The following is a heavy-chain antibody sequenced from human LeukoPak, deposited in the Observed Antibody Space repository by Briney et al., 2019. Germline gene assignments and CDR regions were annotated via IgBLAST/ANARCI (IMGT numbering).Heavy chain of an antibody. V-gene: IGHV3-64D*06. D-gene: IGHD5-12*01. CDR2: ISSAGGTT. Sequence: GGSLRLSCAASGFTFRDYPIHWVRQAPGEGLQYVSAISSAGGTTYYADSVRGRFTISRDNSKNTLYLQMSSLRAEDTALYYCVKVGDSGYGEYYQHWGQGTLVTVSS. CDR3: VKVGDSGYGEYYQH. J-gene: IGHJ1*01. CDR1: GFTFRDYP.